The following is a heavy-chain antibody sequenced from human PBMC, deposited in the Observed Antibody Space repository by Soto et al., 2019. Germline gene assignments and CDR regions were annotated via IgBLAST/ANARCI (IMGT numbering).Heavy chain of an antibody. V-gene: IGHV4-39*01. CDR3: ARAYLIYGDYLVDAFDI. J-gene: IGHJ3*02. CDR1: GGSINSSNYC. D-gene: IGHD4-17*01. CDR2: IYSSGNT. Sequence: QLQLQESGPGLVNPSGTLSLTCTVSGGSINSSNYCWGWIRQPPGKGLEWIGNIYSSGNTYYNPPLKRRVTISIDTSKNQFSLKLNSVTAADTALYYCARAYLIYGDYLVDAFDIWGQGTMVTVSS.